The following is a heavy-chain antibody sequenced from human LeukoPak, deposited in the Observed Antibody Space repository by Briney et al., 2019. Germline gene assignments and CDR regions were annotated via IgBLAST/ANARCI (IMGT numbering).Heavy chain of an antibody. J-gene: IGHJ5*02. CDR3: ARDGWEQGLDP. Sequence: KTSGTLSLTCTVSGDSVSSGNYYLTWIRQPPGKGLDWITYMSPSGTTKYNPSLKSRVTTSVDTSRTQFSLRLSSVTAADTAVYYCARDGWEQGLDPWGQGTLVTVSS. CDR2: MSPSGTT. CDR1: GDSVSSGNYY. D-gene: IGHD1-26*01. V-gene: IGHV4-61*01.